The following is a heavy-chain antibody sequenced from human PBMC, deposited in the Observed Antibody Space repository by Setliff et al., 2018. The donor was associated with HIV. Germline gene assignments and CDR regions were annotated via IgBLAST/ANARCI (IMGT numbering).Heavy chain of an antibody. CDR2: IYYTGST. J-gene: IGHJ4*02. D-gene: IGHD3-10*01. Sequence: TSETLSLTCNYSGNSFSGYHWNWIRQPAGKGLEWLGRIYYTGSTEYNPSLKSRLTMSMDTSKDQFSLRLVSLTTADTAVYYCARSIYGSGPYPLYVWGPGTLFTVSS. V-gene: IGHV4-4*07. CDR1: GNSFSGYH. CDR3: ARSIYGSGPYPLYV.